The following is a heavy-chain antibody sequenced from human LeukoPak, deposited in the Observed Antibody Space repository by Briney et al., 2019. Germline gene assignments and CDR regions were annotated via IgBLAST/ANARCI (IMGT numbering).Heavy chain of an antibody. CDR1: GFTFTSSA. Sequence: SVKVSCKASGFTFTSSAVQWVRQARGTRLEWIGWIVVGSGNTNYAQKFQERVTITRDMSTSTAYMELSSLRSEDTAVYYCAADDVQRGSYPNWFDPWGQGTLVTVSS. D-gene: IGHD1-26*01. J-gene: IGHJ5*02. V-gene: IGHV1-58*01. CDR2: IVVGSGNT. CDR3: AADDVQRGSYPNWFDP.